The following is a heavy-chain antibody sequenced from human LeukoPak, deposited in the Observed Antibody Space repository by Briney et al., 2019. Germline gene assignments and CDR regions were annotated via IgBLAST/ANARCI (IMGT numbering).Heavy chain of an antibody. CDR3: ATYHNTLTAKRSYY. CDR2: IKQGGSDK. J-gene: IGHJ4*02. CDR1: GITFSNYW. V-gene: IGHV3-7*03. Sequence: GGSLRLSCAASGITFSNYWMKWVRQAPGKGLEWLATIKQGGSDKFYVDSVKGRFTISRDNAGNSLYLQMNSLRAEDTAVYYCATYHNTLTAKRSYYWGQGTLVTVSS. D-gene: IGHD2-21*02.